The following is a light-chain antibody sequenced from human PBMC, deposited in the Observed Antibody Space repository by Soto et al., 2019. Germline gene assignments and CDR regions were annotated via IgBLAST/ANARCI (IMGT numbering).Light chain of an antibody. J-gene: IGKJ1*01. CDR1: QSISTW. Sequence: DIQMTQSPSTLSASVGDRVTITCRASQSISTWLAWYQQKPGKAPKVMISKASTLESGVPSRFSGSGSGTEVTLTISSLQPDDFATYYCQQYSSSRTFGQGTKVDIK. CDR3: QQYSSSRT. V-gene: IGKV1-5*03. CDR2: KAS.